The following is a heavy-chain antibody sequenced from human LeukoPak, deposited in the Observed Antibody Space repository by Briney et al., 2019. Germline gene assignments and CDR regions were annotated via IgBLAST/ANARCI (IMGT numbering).Heavy chain of an antibody. V-gene: IGHV4-34*01. Sequence: SETLSLTCAVYGGSFSGYYWSWIRQPPGKRLEWLGEINHSGSTNYNPSLKSRVTISVDTSKNQFSLKLSSVTAADTAVYYCASGYSGSFTGNYYYYMDVWGKGTTVTVSS. CDR2: INHSGST. J-gene: IGHJ6*03. CDR1: GGSFSGYY. CDR3: ASGYSGSFTGNYYYYMDV. D-gene: IGHD1-26*01.